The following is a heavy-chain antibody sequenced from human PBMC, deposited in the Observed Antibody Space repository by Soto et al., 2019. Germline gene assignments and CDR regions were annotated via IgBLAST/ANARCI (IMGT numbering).Heavy chain of an antibody. J-gene: IGHJ4*02. Sequence: QVQLVQSGAEVKKPGSSVKVSCKASGGTFSSYAISWVRQAPGQGLEWMGGIIPIFGTANYAQKFQGRVTIAATVSTRTAYMELTSLSSEDTAVYSCARASSVVLQQNFDYWGQGTLVTVSS. D-gene: IGHD6-13*01. CDR2: IIPIFGTA. V-gene: IGHV1-69*12. CDR1: GGTFSSYA. CDR3: ARASSVVLQQNFDY.